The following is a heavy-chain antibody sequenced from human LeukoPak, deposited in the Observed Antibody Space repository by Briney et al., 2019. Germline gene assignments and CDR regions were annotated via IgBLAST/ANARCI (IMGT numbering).Heavy chain of an antibody. CDR1: GFTVSIDY. J-gene: IGHJ4*02. D-gene: IGHD6-13*01. Sequence: GGSLRLSCAASGFTVSIDYMSWVRQAPGKGLEWVSSISSSSYIYYADSVKGRFTISRDNAKNSLYLQMNSLRAEDTAVYYCARDGAAAGLEDYWGQGTLVTVSS. CDR2: ISSSSYI. V-gene: IGHV3-69-1*01. CDR3: ARDGAAAGLEDY.